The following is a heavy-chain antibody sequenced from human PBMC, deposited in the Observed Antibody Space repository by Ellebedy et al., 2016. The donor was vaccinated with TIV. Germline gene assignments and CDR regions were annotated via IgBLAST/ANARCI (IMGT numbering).Heavy chain of an antibody. J-gene: IGHJ4*02. V-gene: IGHV3-53*01. Sequence: GGSLRLSXAASGLAISTSYMNWVRQAPGKGLEWVSVIYSGETPHYADSVKGRFTVSRDDSKNTLFLQMNNLRAEDTAMYYCASGGWNYVDSWGQGTLVTVSS. CDR3: ASGGWNYVDS. CDR2: IYSGETP. D-gene: IGHD1-7*01. CDR1: GLAISTSY.